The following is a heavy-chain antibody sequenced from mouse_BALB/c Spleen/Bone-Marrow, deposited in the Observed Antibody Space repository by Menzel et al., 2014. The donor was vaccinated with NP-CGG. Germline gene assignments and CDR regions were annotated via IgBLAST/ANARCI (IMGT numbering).Heavy chain of an antibody. CDR2: IYPGDGDT. Sequence: VKLLESGAELVRPGSSVKISCKASGYAFSSYWMNWVKQRPGQGLEWIGQIYPGDGDTNYNGKFKGKATLTADKSSSTAYMQLSSLTSEDSAVYFCARSELGRYYAMDYWGQGTSVTVSS. D-gene: IGHD4-1*01. CDR3: ARSELGRYYAMDY. CDR1: GYAFSSYW. V-gene: IGHV1-80*01. J-gene: IGHJ4*01.